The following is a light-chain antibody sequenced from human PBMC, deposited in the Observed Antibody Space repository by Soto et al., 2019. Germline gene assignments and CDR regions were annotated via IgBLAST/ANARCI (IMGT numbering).Light chain of an antibody. CDR1: SSDVGGYNY. V-gene: IGLV2-14*01. CDR2: DVS. Sequence: QSVLTQPASVSGSPGQSITISCTGTSSDVGGYNYVSWYQQLPGKAPTLMIYDVSNRPSGVSSRFSGSKSGNMASLTISGLQAEDEDDYYCSSYTSSSSEVFGTGTKLTVL. J-gene: IGLJ1*01. CDR3: SSYTSSSSEV.